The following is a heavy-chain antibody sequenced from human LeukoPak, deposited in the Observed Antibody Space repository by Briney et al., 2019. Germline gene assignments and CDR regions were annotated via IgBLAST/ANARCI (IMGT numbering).Heavy chain of an antibody. CDR2: IYYSGST. Sequence: SETLSLTCTVSGGSISSYYWSWIRQPPGKGLEWIGYIYYSGSTNYNPSLKSRVTISVDTSKNQFSLKLSSATAADTAVYYCARDAGWYQFDYWGQGTLVTVSS. CDR3: ARDAGWYQFDY. D-gene: IGHD6-19*01. V-gene: IGHV4-59*01. CDR1: GGSISSYY. J-gene: IGHJ4*02.